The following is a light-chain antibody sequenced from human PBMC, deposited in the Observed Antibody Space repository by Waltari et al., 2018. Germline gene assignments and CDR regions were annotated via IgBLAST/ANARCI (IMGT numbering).Light chain of an antibody. CDR1: ESVGTD. Sequence: EIVMTQSPVTMSVSPGEGVTLSCTASESVGTDVAWYRHKPGQPPRLLIYFGSTRATRVPARISGSGSGTDFSLTISSLESEDFAFYYCQQSRQWPRRTFGQGTKLE. J-gene: IGKJ2*01. CDR3: QQSRQWPRRT. CDR2: FGS. V-gene: IGKV3D-15*01.